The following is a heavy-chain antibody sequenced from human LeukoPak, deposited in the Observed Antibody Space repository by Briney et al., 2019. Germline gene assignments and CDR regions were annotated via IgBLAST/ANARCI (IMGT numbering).Heavy chain of an antibody. CDR3: ASINSSSWYSWFDP. V-gene: IGHV4-59*01. D-gene: IGHD6-13*01. CDR1: GGSISSYY. J-gene: IGHJ5*02. Sequence: SETLSLTCTVSGGSISSYYWNWIRQPPGKGLEWIGYIYYSGSTNYNPSLKSRVTISVDTSKNQFSLNLSSVTAADTAIYYCASINSSSWYSWFDPWGQGTLVTVSS. CDR2: IYYSGST.